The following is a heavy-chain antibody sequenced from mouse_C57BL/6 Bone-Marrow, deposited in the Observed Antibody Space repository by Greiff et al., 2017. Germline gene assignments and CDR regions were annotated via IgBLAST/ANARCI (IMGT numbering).Heavy chain of an antibody. V-gene: IGHV1-39*01. CDR2: INPNYGTT. D-gene: IGHD2-2*01. J-gene: IGHJ2*01. CDR1: GYSFTDYK. CDR3: AGFFDY. Sequence: LVESGPELVKPGASVKISCKASGYSFTDYKMHWVKQSPGKSLEWIGVINPNYGTTSYNQTLKGKATLTVDQSSSTDYMQLNSLTAEDSAGYSCAGFFDYWGQGTTLTVSS.